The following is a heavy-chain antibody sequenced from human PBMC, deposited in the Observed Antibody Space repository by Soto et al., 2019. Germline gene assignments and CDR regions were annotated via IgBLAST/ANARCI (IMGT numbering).Heavy chain of an antibody. CDR2: IYYSGST. D-gene: IGHD7-27*01. J-gene: IGHJ6*04. Sequence: SETLSLTCTVSGGSISSYYWSWIRQPPGKGLEWIGYIYYSGSTNYNPSLKSRVTISVDTSKNQFSLKLSSVTAADTAVYYCAREGRVTGRLDVWGKGTTVTVSS. V-gene: IGHV4-59*01. CDR1: GGSISSYY. CDR3: AREGRVTGRLDV.